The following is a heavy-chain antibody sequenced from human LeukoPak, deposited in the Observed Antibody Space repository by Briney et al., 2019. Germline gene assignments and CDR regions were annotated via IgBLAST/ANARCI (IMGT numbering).Heavy chain of an antibody. V-gene: IGHV3-64D*06. CDR3: VKGRYGTGWDF. D-gene: IGHD3-10*01. CDR1: GFSFSTHN. J-gene: IGHJ4*02. Sequence: GGSLRLSCSASGFSFSTHNMHWVRQAPGKGLESVSGITGDGENTDYLDFVKGRFTITRDNSKNTLYLHMTSLRPEDTAVYFCVKGRYGTGWDFWGPGTLVIVSS. CDR2: ITGDGENT.